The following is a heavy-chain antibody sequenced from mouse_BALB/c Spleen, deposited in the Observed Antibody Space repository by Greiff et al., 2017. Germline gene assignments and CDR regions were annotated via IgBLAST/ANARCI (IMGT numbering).Heavy chain of an antibody. V-gene: IGHV1S81*02. CDR1: GYTFTSYW. CDR3: ARFPHTYYYGSSFDY. J-gene: IGHJ2*01. D-gene: IGHD1-1*01. Sequence: QVQLQQPGAELVKPGASVKLSCKASGYTFTSYWMHWVKQRPGQGLEWIGEINPSNGRTNYNEKFKSKATLTVDKSSSTAYMQLSSLTSEDSAVYYCARFPHTYYYGSSFDYWGQGTTLTVSS. CDR2: INPSNGRT.